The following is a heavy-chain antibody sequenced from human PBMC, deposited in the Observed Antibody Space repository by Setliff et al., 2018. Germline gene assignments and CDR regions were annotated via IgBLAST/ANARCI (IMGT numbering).Heavy chain of an antibody. CDR2: IYTSWST. CDR3: ARMSGFQYIDV. V-gene: IGHV4-61*09. Sequence: SETLSLTCAVSGDSISSRRNYWGWFRQPAGKELEWIGQIYTSWSTNYNPSLKSRVTISLDTSKNQFSLSLASVTAEDTAVYYCARMSGFQYIDVWDKGTTVTVSS. J-gene: IGHJ6*03. CDR1: GDSISSRRNY. D-gene: IGHD3-3*01.